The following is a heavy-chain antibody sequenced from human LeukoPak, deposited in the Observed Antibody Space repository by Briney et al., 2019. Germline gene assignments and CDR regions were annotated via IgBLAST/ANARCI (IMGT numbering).Heavy chain of an antibody. CDR3: ARDSYCSSPSCYQKPTVD. Sequence: GGSLRLSCAASGFTFSSYEMNWVRQAPGKGLEWVSYISSSGSTIYYADSVKGRFTISRDNAKNSLYLQMNSLRAEDTAVYYCARDSYCSSPSCYQKPTVDWGQGTLVTVSS. J-gene: IGHJ4*02. CDR2: ISSSGSTI. CDR1: GFTFSSYE. D-gene: IGHD2-2*01. V-gene: IGHV3-48*03.